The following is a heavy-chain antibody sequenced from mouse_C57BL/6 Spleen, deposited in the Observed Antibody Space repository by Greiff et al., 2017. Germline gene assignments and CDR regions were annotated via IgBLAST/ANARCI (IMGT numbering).Heavy chain of an antibody. CDR1: GFTFSSDA. D-gene: IGHD1-1*01. CDR2: ISDGGSYP. V-gene: IGHV5-4*01. Sequence: EVQLVESGGGLVQPGGSLKLSCAASGFTFSSDAMSWVRQTPEKRLEWVATISDGGSYPYYPDNVYGRLTISRNNAKNNLYLKMSHLKSEDTAMYYCARDVSDYRGSSYYFDYWGQGTTLTVSA. CDR3: ARDVSDYRGSSYYFDY. J-gene: IGHJ2*01.